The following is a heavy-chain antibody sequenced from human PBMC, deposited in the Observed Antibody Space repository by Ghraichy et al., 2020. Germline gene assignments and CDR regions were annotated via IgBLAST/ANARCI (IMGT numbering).Heavy chain of an antibody. CDR1: GFTFSSYW. D-gene: IGHD3-22*01. J-gene: IGHJ3*02. CDR3: ARDNTPKYYYDSSGLDAFDI. CDR2: IKQDGSEK. V-gene: IGHV3-7*01. Sequence: GGSLRLSCAASGFTFSSYWMSWVRQAPGKGLEWVANIKQDGSEKYYVDSVKGRFTISRDNAKNSLYLQMNSLRAEDTAVYYCARDNTPKYYYDSSGLDAFDIWGQGTMVTVSS.